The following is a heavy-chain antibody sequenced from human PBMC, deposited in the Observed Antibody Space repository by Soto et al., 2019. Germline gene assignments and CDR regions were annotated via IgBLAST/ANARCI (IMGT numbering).Heavy chain of an antibody. CDR3: ARRRGYDSVVWFDP. J-gene: IGHJ5*02. CDR1: GGSLSSYY. CDR2: IYYSGST. D-gene: IGHD5-12*01. V-gene: IGHV4-59*08. Sequence: SETLSLTCTVSGGSLSSYYWSWIRQPPGKGLEWIGYIYYSGSTNYNPSLKSRVTISVDTSKNQFSLKLSSVTAADTAVYYCARRRGYDSVVWFDPWGQGTLVTVSS.